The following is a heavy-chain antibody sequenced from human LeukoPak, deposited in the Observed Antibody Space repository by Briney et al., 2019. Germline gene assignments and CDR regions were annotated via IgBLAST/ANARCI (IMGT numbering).Heavy chain of an antibody. CDR2: IYYSGST. V-gene: IGHV4-59*08. CDR3: SGTNYNPSLKSRVTISVDTSKNQFSLKLSSVTAADTAVYYCARDANYYDSSGYTFNWFDP. D-gene: IGHD3-10*01. CDR1: GGSISSYY. J-gene: IGHJ5*02. Sequence: SETLSLTCTVSGGSISSYYWSWIRQPPGKGLEWIGYIYYSGSTNYNPSLTSRVTISVEKTKKKCARKRKTVQTQETAGGYSSGTNYNPSLKSRVTISVDTSKNQFSLKLSSVTAADTAVYYCARDANYYDSSGYTFNWFDPWGQGTLVTVSS.